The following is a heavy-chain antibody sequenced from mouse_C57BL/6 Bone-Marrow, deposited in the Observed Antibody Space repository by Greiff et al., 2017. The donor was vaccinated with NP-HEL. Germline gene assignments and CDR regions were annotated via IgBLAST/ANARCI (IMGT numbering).Heavy chain of an antibody. D-gene: IGHD2-1*01. V-gene: IGHV2-2*01. CDR3: ARTFYYGKPPFAY. J-gene: IGHJ3*01. CDR1: GFSLTSYG. CDR2: IWSGGST. Sequence: VKVVESGPGLVQPSQSLSITCTVSGFSLTSYGVHWVRQSPGKGLEWLGVIWSGGSTDYNAAFISRLSISKDNSKSQVFFKMNSLQADDTAIYYCARTFYYGKPPFAYWGQGTLVTVSA.